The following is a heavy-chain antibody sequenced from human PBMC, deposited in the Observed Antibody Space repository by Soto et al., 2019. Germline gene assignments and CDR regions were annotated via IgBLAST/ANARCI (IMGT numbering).Heavy chain of an antibody. D-gene: IGHD5-18*01. CDR1: GFTFSSYA. CDR2: ISGSGGST. CDR3: AKREYSYGRPLDY. J-gene: IGHJ4*02. V-gene: IGHV3-23*01. Sequence: EVQLLESGGGLVQPGGSLRLSCAASGFTFSSYAMSWVRQAPGKGLEWVSAISGSGGSTYYADSVKGRFTISRDNSKNTRYLQMNSLRAEDTAVYYCAKREYSYGRPLDYWGQGTLVTVSS.